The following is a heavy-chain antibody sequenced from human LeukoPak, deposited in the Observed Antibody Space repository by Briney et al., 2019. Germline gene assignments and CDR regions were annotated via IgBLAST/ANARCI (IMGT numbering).Heavy chain of an antibody. Sequence: SETLSLTCTVSGGSISSYYWSWIRQPAGKGLEWIGRIYTSGSTNYNPSLKSRVTMSVDTSKNQFSLKLSSVTAADTAVYYCAREGEMATIDDAFDIWGQGTTVTVSS. V-gene: IGHV4-4*07. D-gene: IGHD5-24*01. CDR2: IYTSGST. CDR1: GGSISSYY. CDR3: AREGEMATIDDAFDI. J-gene: IGHJ3*02.